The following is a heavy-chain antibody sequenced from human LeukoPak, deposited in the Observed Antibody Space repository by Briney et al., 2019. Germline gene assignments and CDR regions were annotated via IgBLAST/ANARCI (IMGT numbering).Heavy chain of an antibody. J-gene: IGHJ4*02. CDR3: ARTADGEFDV. V-gene: IGHV3-11*01. Sequence: PGGSLRLSCAASGFSFGDFYMNWIRQAPGKALEWVAFISGPGTTIHYADSVRGRFTISRDNAKSSLSLLINSLRVEDTAIYYCARTADGEFDVWGQGTLVTVSS. CDR1: GFSFGDFY. CDR2: ISGPGTTI. D-gene: IGHD4-17*01.